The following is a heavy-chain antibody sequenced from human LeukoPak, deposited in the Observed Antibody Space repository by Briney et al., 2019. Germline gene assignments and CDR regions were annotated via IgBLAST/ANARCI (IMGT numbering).Heavy chain of an antibody. Sequence: GGSLRLSCAASGFTFSSYSMNWVRQAPGKGLEWVSSISSSSSYIYYADSVKGRFTISRDNAKNSLYLQMNSLRAEDTAVYYCAREYQFPPNLWFGELLPWFDPWGQGTLVTVSS. D-gene: IGHD3-10*01. CDR1: GFTFSSYS. V-gene: IGHV3-21*01. J-gene: IGHJ5*02. CDR2: ISSSSSYI. CDR3: AREYQFPPNLWFGELLPWFDP.